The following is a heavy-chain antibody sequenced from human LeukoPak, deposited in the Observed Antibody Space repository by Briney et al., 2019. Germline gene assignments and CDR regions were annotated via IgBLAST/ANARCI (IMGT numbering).Heavy chain of an antibody. V-gene: IGHV3-23*01. J-gene: IGHJ6*02. CDR1: GFTFSNFA. CDR3: AKFGELIDGMDV. D-gene: IGHD3-10*01. CDR2: LSGTTGST. Sequence: GGSLRLSCAASGFTFSNFAMSWVPQAPGKGLEWVSALSGTTGSTFYADPVKGRFTISRDNSKNTLYLQMNSLRAEDTAVYYCAKFGELIDGMDVWGQGTTVTVSS.